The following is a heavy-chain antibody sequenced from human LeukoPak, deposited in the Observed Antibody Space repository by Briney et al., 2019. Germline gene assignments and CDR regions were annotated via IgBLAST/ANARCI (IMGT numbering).Heavy chain of an antibody. CDR2: IIPIFDTA. V-gene: IGHV1-69*13. CDR3: ARVDSGSYHGGWFDP. Sequence: ASVKVSCKASGGTFSSYAISWVRRAPGQGLEWMGTIIPIFDTANYAQKFQGRVTITADESTSTAYMELSRLRSDDTAVYYCARVDSGSYHGGWFDPWGQGTLVTVSS. CDR1: GGTFSSYA. D-gene: IGHD1-26*01. J-gene: IGHJ5*02.